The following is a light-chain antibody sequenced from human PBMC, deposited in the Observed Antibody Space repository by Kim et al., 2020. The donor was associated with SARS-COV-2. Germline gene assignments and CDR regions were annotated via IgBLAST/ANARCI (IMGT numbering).Light chain of an antibody. Sequence: SPGERATLSCRASQSVSSNLAWYQQKPGQAPRLLIYGASTRATGIPARFSGSGSGIEFTLTISSLQSEDFAVYYCQQYNNWPPLTFGGGTKVEIK. J-gene: IGKJ4*01. CDR2: GAS. V-gene: IGKV3-15*01. CDR3: QQYNNWPPLT. CDR1: QSVSSN.